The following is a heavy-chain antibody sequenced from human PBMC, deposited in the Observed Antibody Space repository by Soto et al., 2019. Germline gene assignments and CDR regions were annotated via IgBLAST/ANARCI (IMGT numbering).Heavy chain of an antibody. D-gene: IGHD3-22*01. CDR3: AKDIGHYDSSGYYLYYYYYGMDV. V-gene: IGHV3-9*01. CDR1: GFTFDDYA. J-gene: IGHJ6*02. Sequence: GGSLRLSCAASGFTFDDYAMHWVRQAPGKGLEWVSGISWNSGSIGYADSVKGRFTISRDNAKNSLYLQMNSLRAEDTALYYCAKDIGHYDSSGYYLYYYYYGMDVWGQGTTVTAP. CDR2: ISWNSGSI.